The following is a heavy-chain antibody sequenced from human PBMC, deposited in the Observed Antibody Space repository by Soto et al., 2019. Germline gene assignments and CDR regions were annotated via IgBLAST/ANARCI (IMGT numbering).Heavy chain of an antibody. CDR2: ISSSSSYI. Sequence: RLSCAASGFTFSSYSMNWVRQAPGKGLEWVSSISSSSSYIYYADSVKGRFTVSRDNAKNSLYLQMNSLRAEDTAVYYCAREHNWNAVDIWGQGTMVTVSS. J-gene: IGHJ3*02. V-gene: IGHV3-21*01. CDR1: GFTFSSYS. CDR3: AREHNWNAVDI. D-gene: IGHD1-20*01.